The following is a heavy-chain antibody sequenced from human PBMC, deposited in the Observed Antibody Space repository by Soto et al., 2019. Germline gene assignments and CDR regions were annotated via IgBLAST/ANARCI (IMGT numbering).Heavy chain of an antibody. CDR3: ARDRYYYDSSLSYYFDY. Sequence: GGSLRLSCAASGFTFSSYGMHWVRQAPGKGLEWVAVIWNDGSNKYYADSVKGRFTISRDNSKNRLYLQMNSLRAEDTAVYYCARDRYYYDSSLSYYFDYWGQGTLVTVSS. CDR1: GFTFSSYG. J-gene: IGHJ4*02. CDR2: IWNDGSNK. V-gene: IGHV3-33*01. D-gene: IGHD3-22*01.